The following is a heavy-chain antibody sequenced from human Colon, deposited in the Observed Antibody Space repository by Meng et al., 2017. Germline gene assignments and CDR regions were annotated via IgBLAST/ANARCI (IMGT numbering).Heavy chain of an antibody. J-gene: IGHJ5*01. D-gene: IGHD2-2*01. CDR1: GYTFTSSD. CDR3: ARTAMLDS. CDR2: MNPNNGNT. V-gene: IGHV1-8*01. Sequence: QVQLVQSGAEVRKPGASVKVTCKASGYTFTSSDINWVRQATGRGLEWLGWMNPNNGNTGSAQKFQGRVRMTRDTSIGTAYMELSGLTSEDTAVYYCARTAMLDSWGQGTLVTVSS.